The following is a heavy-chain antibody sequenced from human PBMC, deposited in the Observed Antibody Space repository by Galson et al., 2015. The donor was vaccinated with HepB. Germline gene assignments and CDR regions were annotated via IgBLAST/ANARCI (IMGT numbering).Heavy chain of an antibody. V-gene: IGHV3-30*18. CDR1: GFTFSSYG. J-gene: IGHJ6*03. CDR2: ISYDGSNK. D-gene: IGHD7-27*01. Sequence: SLRLSCAASGFTFSSYGMHWVRQAPGKGLEWVAVISYDGSNKYYADSVKGRFTISRDNSKNTLYLQMNSLRAEDTAVYYCAKDLGYYYMDVWGKGTTVTVSS. CDR3: AKDLGYYYMDV.